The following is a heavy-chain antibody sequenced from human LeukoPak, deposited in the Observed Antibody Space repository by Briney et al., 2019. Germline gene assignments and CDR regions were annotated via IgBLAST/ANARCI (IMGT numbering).Heavy chain of an antibody. Sequence: GGSLRLSCAASGFSLSGYWMHWVRQAPGKGLVWVSRIGPDGTGITYADSVKGRFTISRDIAKNTVYLQMNSLRAQDAALYYCTRVQAGRSGLMDVWGRGTTVTVSS. D-gene: IGHD2-8*02. CDR2: IGPDGTGI. V-gene: IGHV3-74*01. CDR1: GFSLSGYW. J-gene: IGHJ6*02. CDR3: TRVQAGRSGLMDV.